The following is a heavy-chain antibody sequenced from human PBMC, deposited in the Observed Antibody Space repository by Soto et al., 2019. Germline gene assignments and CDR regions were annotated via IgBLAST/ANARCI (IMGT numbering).Heavy chain of an antibody. CDR1: GFSVTNNY. CDR2: IDIGGNT. V-gene: IGHV3-66*01. D-gene: IGHD3-10*01. Sequence: EVQMVESGGGVVQPGGSLRLSCAASGFSVTNNYMNWVRQAPGKGLEWVSIIDIGGNTYYADSVKDRFTISRDDSKNTLYLQMDSLRPEDTAVYFCARGLGSTGYLGREHYFDYWGQGTLVTVSP. CDR3: ARGLGSTGYLGREHYFDY. J-gene: IGHJ4*02.